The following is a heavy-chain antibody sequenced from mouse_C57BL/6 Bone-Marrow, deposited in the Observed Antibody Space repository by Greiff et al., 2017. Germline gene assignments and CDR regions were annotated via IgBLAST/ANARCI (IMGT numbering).Heavy chain of an antibody. D-gene: IGHD2-3*01. CDR2: INPNNGGT. V-gene: IGHV1-22*01. Sequence: EVKLMESGPELVKPGASVKMSCKASGYTFTDYNMHWVKQSHGKSLEWIGYINPNNGGTSYNQKFKGKATLTVNKSSSTAYMELRSLTSEDSAVYYCATLYDGYIAYWGQGTLVTVSA. CDR3: ATLYDGYIAY. J-gene: IGHJ3*01. CDR1: GYTFTDYN.